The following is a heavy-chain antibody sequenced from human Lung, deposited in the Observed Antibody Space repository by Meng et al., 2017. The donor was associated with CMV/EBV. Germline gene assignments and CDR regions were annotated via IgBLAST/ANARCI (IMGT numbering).Heavy chain of an antibody. J-gene: IGHJ5*02. Sequence: GGSXRPSCAASGFTFSGFWMSWVRQAPGKGLEWVANINQDGGDKYYVDSVTGRFTISRDNAKNLVYLQLNSLRVEDTAIYYCARGSGMWFDPLGQGTLVTVSS. CDR2: INQDGGDK. CDR1: GFTFSGFW. V-gene: IGHV3-7*01. CDR3: ARGSGMWFDP.